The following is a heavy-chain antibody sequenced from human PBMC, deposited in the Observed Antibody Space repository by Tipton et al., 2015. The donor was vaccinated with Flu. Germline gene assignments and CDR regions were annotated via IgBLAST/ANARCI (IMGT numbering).Heavy chain of an antibody. CDR3: ARERGSGPQNSPAIYYYYYGMDV. CDR1: GGSISSCY. D-gene: IGHD4-23*01. CDR2: IYTSGST. J-gene: IGHJ6*02. Sequence: TLSLTCTVSGGSISSCYWSWIRQPAGKGLEWIGRIYTSGSTNYNPSLKSRVTMSVDTSKNQFSLKLSSVTAADTAVYYCARERGSGPQNSPAIYYYYYGMDVWGQWTTVTVSS. V-gene: IGHV4-4*07.